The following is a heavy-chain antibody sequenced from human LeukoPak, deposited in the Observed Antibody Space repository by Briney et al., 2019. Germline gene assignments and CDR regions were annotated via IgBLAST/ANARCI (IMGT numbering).Heavy chain of an antibody. Sequence: ASVKVSCKASGYTFTNYAMNWVRQAGGQALEWMGWIHPSTGNPTYAQGFTGRFVFSLDTSVSTTYLQIGGLKAEDTAVYYCARAFQSLGGLSLPDYWGQGTLVTVSS. J-gene: IGHJ4*02. CDR1: GYTFTNYA. CDR2: IHPSTGNP. D-gene: IGHD3-16*02. CDR3: ARAFQSLGGLSLPDY. V-gene: IGHV7-4-1*01.